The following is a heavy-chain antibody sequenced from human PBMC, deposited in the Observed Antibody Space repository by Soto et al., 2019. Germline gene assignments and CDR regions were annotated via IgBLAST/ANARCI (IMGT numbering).Heavy chain of an antibody. Sequence: EVQLVESGGGLVKPGGSLRLSCAASGFTFSSYSMNWVRQAPGKGLEWVSSISSSSSYIYYADSVKGRFTISRDNAKNSLYLQMNSLRAEDTAVYYCARNPASGWKGNYGMDVWGKGTTVTVSS. CDR1: GFTFSSYS. V-gene: IGHV3-21*01. D-gene: IGHD1-1*01. J-gene: IGHJ6*04. CDR2: ISSSSSYI. CDR3: ARNPASGWKGNYGMDV.